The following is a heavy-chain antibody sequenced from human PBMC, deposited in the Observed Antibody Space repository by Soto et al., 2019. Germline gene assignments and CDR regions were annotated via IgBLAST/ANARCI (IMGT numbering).Heavy chain of an antibody. CDR2: RYNTGST. J-gene: IGHJ6*02. D-gene: IGHD2-21*02. CDR1: GGSISSYY. Sequence: QVQLQESGPGLVKPSETLSLTCTVSGGSISSYYWSWIRQPPGKGLEWIGYRYNTGSTVYNPSLKSRVNISVDTSKNQFSLQLHAVTAADTAVYYCARDLWGYCGTDCYPLDVWGQGTTVTVSS. V-gene: IGHV4-59*01. CDR3: ARDLWGYCGTDCYPLDV.